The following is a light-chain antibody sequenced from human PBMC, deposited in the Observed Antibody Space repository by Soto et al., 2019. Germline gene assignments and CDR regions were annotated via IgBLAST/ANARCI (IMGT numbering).Light chain of an antibody. CDR1: QGIRNY. Sequence: DIQMTQSPVAMSASVGDRVTITCGASQGIRNYLAWFRQKPGKVPKRLIYGASSLQSGVPSRFNGSGSGTEFTLPISSLQPEDFATYYCLQHKSYPLTFGGGTKVDIK. CDR3: LQHKSYPLT. CDR2: GAS. J-gene: IGKJ4*01. V-gene: IGKV1-17*03.